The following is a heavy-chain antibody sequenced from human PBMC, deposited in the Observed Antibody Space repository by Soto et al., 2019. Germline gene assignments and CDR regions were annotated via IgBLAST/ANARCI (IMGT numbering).Heavy chain of an antibody. J-gene: IGHJ4*02. CDR2: IVPIVDTA. Sequence: QVQLVQSGAEVRQPASSVKVSCKTSVGTFSSYAISWVRQAPGQGLEWMGGIVPIVDTATYAQKFQGRVTITADASTSTAYMELSRLRSDATAVYYCVRPVAIPGYPDYWGQGTLVTVSS. CDR3: VRPVAIPGYPDY. D-gene: IGHD5-12*01. V-gene: IGHV1-69*12. CDR1: VGTFSSYA.